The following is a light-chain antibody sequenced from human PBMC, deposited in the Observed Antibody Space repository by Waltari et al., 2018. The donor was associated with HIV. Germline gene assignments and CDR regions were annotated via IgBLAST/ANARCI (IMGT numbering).Light chain of an antibody. CDR2: VDT. CDR3: QSYDSSLGASM. V-gene: IGLV1-40*01. Sequence: QSVLTQSPSMSGAPGQRVTISCTGSRSNIGAGYDVHGYQQLPGTAPKLLIYVDTNRPSGVPERFSGSKYGTSASLAITGLQAEDEADYYCQSYDSSLGASMFGGGTKLTVL. J-gene: IGLJ3*02. CDR1: RSNIGAGYD.